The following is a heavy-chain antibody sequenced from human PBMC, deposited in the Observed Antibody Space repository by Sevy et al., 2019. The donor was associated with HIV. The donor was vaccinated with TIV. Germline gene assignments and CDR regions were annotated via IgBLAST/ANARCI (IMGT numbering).Heavy chain of an antibody. D-gene: IGHD6-6*01. V-gene: IGHV3-74*01. Sequence: GRSLRLSCAASGFTFSSYWMHWVRQAAGKGLMWVSRINSDGSSTSDADSVKGRFTISRDNAKNTLYLQMNSLRAEDTAVYYCARDPATYSSSSGSWGQGTLVTVSS. J-gene: IGHJ5*02. CDR1: GFTFSSYW. CDR2: INSDGSST. CDR3: ARDPATYSSSSGS.